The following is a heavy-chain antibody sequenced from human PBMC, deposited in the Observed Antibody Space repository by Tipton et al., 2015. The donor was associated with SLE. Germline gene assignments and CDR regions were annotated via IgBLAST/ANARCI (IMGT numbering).Heavy chain of an antibody. CDR1: GYSISSGYY. D-gene: IGHD3-22*01. CDR2: INHSGST. CDR3: ARDSSGYSIFFDY. J-gene: IGHJ4*02. Sequence: LRLSCTVSGYSISSGYYWSWIRQPPGKGLEWIGEINHSGSTNYNPSLKSRVTISVDTSKNQFSLKLSSVTAADTAVYYCARDSSGYSIFFDYWGQGTLVTVSS. V-gene: IGHV4-38-2*02.